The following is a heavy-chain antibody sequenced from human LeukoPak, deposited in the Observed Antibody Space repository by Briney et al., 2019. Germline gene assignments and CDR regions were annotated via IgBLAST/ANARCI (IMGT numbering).Heavy chain of an antibody. V-gene: IGHV3-23*01. CDR3: AKRTTVTTCLDY. J-gene: IGHJ4*02. Sequence: GGSLRLSCAASGFTFSSYGMHWVRQAPGKGLEWVSAISGSGGSTYYADSVKGRFTISRDNSKNTLYLQMNSLRAEDTAVYYCAKRTTVTTCLDYWGQGTLVTVSS. D-gene: IGHD4-17*01. CDR2: ISGSGGST. CDR1: GFTFSSYG.